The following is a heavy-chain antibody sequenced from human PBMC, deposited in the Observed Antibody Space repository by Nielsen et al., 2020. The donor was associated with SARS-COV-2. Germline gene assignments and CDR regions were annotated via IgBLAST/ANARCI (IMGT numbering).Heavy chain of an antibody. V-gene: IGHV7-4-1*02. J-gene: IGHJ6*02. CDR3: ARVVQQQLPNYYYYGMDV. D-gene: IGHD6-13*01. Sequence: WVRQAPGQGLEWMGWINTNTGNPTYAQGFTGRFVFSLDTSVSTAYLQISSLKAEDTAVYYCARVVQQQLPNYYYYGMDVWGQGTTVTVSS. CDR2: INTNTGNP.